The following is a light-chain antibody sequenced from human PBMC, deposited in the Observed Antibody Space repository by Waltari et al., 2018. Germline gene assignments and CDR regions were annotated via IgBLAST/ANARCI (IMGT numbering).Light chain of an antibody. V-gene: IGLV2-11*01. CDR1: SSDIGGYDY. CDR3: CAYAGGSYV. CDR2: DVT. Sequence: QSALPQPRSVSGSPGQSVTISCTGTSSDIGGYDYVSWYQQHPGKAPKLFIYDVTKRPSGVPDRFSGSRSGTTASLTISGLQPEDEAEYYCCAYAGGSYVFGTGTKVTVL. J-gene: IGLJ1*01.